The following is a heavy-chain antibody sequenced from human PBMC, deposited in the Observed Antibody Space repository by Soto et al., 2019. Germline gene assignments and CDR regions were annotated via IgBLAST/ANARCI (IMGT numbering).Heavy chain of an antibody. CDR2: INSDGSST. CDR1: GFTFRSYW. J-gene: IGHJ4*02. V-gene: IGHV3-74*01. D-gene: IGHD6-6*01. Sequence: GGSLRLSCAASGFTFRSYWMQWVRQAPGKGLVWVSWINSDGSSTSYADSVKGRFTVSRDNAKNTLYLQMNGLRAEDTAVYYCASGGSSLNFDSWGQGTLVTSPQ. CDR3: ASGGSSLNFDS.